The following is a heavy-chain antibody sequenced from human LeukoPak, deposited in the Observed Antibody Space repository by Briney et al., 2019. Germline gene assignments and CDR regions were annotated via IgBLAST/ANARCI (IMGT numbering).Heavy chain of an antibody. CDR2: IRSKANSYAT. D-gene: IGHD2-2*01. V-gene: IGHV3-73*01. CDR1: GFTFSGSA. Sequence: GGSLRLSCAASGFTFSGSAMHWVRQASGKGLEWVGRIRSKANSYATAYAVSVKGRFTISRDDSKNTAYLQMNSLKTEDTAVYYCVACSSTSCSHALGYWGQGTLVTVSS. J-gene: IGHJ4*02. CDR3: VACSSTSCSHALGY.